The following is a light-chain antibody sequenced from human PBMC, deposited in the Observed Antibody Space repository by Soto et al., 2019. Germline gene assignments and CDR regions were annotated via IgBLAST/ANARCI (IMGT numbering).Light chain of an antibody. J-gene: IGKJ1*01. CDR2: GAS. CDR3: QQSYSTTWT. CDR1: QSVSSN. Sequence: EIVMTKSPATLSLSPGERATLSCRASQSVSSNVAWYQQIPGQTPRLLIYGASTRATGIPVRFSGSGSETGFTLTISSLQPEDFATYSCQQSYSTTWTFGQGTKVDI. V-gene: IGKV3-15*01.